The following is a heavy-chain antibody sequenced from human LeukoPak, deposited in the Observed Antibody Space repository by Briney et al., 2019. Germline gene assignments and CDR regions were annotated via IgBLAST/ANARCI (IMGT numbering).Heavy chain of an antibody. V-gene: IGHV3-23*01. Sequence: GGSLRLSCAASGFTFGSYAMSWVRQAPGKGLEWVSSISGSGDHTYYADSVKGRFTISRDNSKNTLYLQTNSLRAEDTAVYYCAKALRGSYGYDYWGQGTLVTVSS. J-gene: IGHJ4*02. CDR1: GFTFGSYA. CDR2: ISGSGDHT. D-gene: IGHD5-18*01. CDR3: AKALRGSYGYDY.